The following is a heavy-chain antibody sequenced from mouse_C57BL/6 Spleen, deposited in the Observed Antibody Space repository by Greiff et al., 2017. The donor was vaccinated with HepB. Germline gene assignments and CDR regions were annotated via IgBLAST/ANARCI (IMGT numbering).Heavy chain of an antibody. CDR3: ARREASIYDGYSYWYFDV. CDR2: TDTNCGGT. Sequence: QVPLQQPGAELVKPGATVKLTCKASGYTFTSYWMHGVRQRPGRGLEWIGRTDTNCGGTKYNEKFKSKATRTVDKPSSTAYMQQSSLTSEDSAVYYCARREASIYDGYSYWYFDVWGTGTTVTVAS. J-gene: IGHJ1*03. V-gene: IGHV1-72*01. D-gene: IGHD2-3*01. CDR1: GYTFTSYW.